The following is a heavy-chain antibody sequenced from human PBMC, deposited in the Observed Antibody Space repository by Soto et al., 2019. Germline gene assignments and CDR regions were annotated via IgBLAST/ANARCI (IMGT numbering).Heavy chain of an antibody. Sequence: EVQLVESGGGLVQPGGSLRLSCAASGFTFSSYDMHWVRQATGKGLEWVSAIGTAGDTYYPGSVKGRFTISRENAKNSLYLQMNSLRAEDTAVYYCEGGFGEQGLVNWSAPWGQGTLVTVSS. J-gene: IGHJ5*02. V-gene: IGHV3-13*01. CDR1: GFTFSSYD. CDR3: EGGFGEQGLVNWSAP. D-gene: IGHD6-19*01. CDR2: IGTAGDT.